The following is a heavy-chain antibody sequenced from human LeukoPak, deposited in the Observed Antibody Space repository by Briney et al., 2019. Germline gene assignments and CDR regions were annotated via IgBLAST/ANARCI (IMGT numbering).Heavy chain of an antibody. Sequence: WVRQPPGKGLEWIGSIYYSGSTYYNPSLKSRVTISVDTSKNQFSLKLSSVTAADTAVYYCARSNIVVVPAAITDWFDPWGQGTLVTVSS. V-gene: IGHV4-39*01. D-gene: IGHD2-2*02. CDR2: IYYSGST. CDR3: ARSNIVVVPAAITDWFDP. J-gene: IGHJ5*02.